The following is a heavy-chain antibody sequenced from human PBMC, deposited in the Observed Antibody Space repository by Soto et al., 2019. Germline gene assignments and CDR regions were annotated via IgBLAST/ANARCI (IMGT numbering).Heavy chain of an antibody. CDR2: IWYDGSNK. V-gene: IGHV3-33*01. Sequence: QVQLVESGGGVVQPGRSLRLSCAASGFTFSSYGMHWVRQAPGKGLEWVAVIWYDGSNKYYADSVKGRFTISRDNSKNTLYLQMNSLRVEDTAVYYCARDTTGTSRYYYGMDVWGQGTTVTVSS. CDR3: ARDTTGTSRYYYGMDV. CDR1: GFTFSSYG. D-gene: IGHD1-1*01. J-gene: IGHJ6*02.